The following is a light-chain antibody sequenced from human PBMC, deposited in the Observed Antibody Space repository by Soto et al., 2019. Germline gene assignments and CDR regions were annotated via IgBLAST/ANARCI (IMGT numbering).Light chain of an antibody. CDR3: QQYNSYSRT. CDR2: KAS. CDR1: RSISSW. J-gene: IGKJ1*01. Sequence: IQRTQSPSTLSASVGDRVTITCLASRSISSWLAWYQQKPGKAPKLLIYKASSLESGVPSRFSGSGSGTEFTLTISSLQPDDFATYYCQQYNSYSRTFGQGTQVDIK. V-gene: IGKV1-5*03.